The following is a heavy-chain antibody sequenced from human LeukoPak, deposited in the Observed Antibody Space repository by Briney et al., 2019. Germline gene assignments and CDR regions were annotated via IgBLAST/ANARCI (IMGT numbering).Heavy chain of an antibody. CDR1: GYTFTSCD. Sequence: ASVKVSCKASGYTFTSCDINWVRQATGQGLEWMGWMNPNSGNTGYAQKFQGRVTMTRNTSISTAYMELSSLRSEDTAVYYCARDRTNYDYVWGSYRFMSNNWFDPWGQGTLVTVSS. V-gene: IGHV1-8*01. CDR3: ARDRTNYDYVWGSYRFMSNNWFDP. J-gene: IGHJ5*02. D-gene: IGHD3-16*02. CDR2: MNPNSGNT.